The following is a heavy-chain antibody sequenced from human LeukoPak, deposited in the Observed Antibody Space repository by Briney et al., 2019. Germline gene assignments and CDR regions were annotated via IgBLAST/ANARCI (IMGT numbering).Heavy chain of an antibody. J-gene: IGHJ4*02. CDR2: ISAYNGNT. CDR1: GYTFTSYG. Sequence: ASVKVSCKASGYTFTSYGISWVRQAPGQGLEWMGWISAYNGNTNYAQKLQGRVTMTTDTSTSTAYMELRSLRSADTAVYYCARGPLGYCSGGSCYAPDYWGQGTLVTVSS. V-gene: IGHV1-18*01. CDR3: ARGPLGYCSGGSCYAPDY. D-gene: IGHD2-15*01.